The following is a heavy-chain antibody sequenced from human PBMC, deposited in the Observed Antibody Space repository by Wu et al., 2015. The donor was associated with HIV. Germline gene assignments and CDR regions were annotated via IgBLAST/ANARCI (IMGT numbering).Heavy chain of an antibody. CDR1: GFTFSSYS. V-gene: IGHV1-18*01. J-gene: IGHJ4*02. D-gene: IGHD6-19*01. Sequence: QVQLVQSGIEVKKPGASVKVSCKASGFTFSSYSVTWVRQAPGQGLEWMGWISAHNGNTKYVQRLQGRVTMTTDTSTSTAYMELRSLRFDDTAVYYCARDPQEVSGWYTHWGQGTLVTVSS. CDR3: ARDPQEVSGWYTH. CDR2: ISAHNGNT.